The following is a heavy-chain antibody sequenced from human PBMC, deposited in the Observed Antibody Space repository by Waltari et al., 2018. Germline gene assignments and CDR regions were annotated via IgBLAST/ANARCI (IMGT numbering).Heavy chain of an antibody. CDR3: TRGIHSSFDI. V-gene: IGHV6-1*01. Sequence: QVQLQQSGPGLVKPSQTLSLTCAISGDSISSNSVAWNGIRQSPSRGLEWLGRTYYRSKWFNDYAVSVKSRITINPDTSKNQFSLQLSSLTPEDTAVYYCTRGIHSSFDIWGQGTMVTVSS. J-gene: IGHJ3*02. CDR1: GDSISSNSVA. D-gene: IGHD2-21*01. CDR2: TYYRSKWFN.